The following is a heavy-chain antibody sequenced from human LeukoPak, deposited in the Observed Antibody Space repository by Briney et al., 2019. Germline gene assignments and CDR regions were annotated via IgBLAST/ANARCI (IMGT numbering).Heavy chain of an antibody. D-gene: IGHD2-2*01. CDR1: GYTFTSYD. CDR3: ARGSHCSSTSCYRYYYYYMDV. Sequence: GASVKVSCKASGYTFTSYDINWVRQATGQELEWMGWMNPNSGNTGYAQKFQGRVTITRNTSISTAYMELSSLRSEDTAVYYCARGSHCSSTSCYRYYYYYMDVWGKGTTVTVSS. V-gene: IGHV1-8*03. J-gene: IGHJ6*03. CDR2: MNPNSGNT.